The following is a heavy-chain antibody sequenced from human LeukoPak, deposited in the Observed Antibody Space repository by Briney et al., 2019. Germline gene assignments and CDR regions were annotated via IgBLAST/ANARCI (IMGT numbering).Heavy chain of an antibody. CDR2: ISSSSSYI. CDR3: ARSDYGGNSGLDY. CDR1: GFTFSSYS. D-gene: IGHD4-23*01. J-gene: IGHJ4*02. V-gene: IGHV3-21*01. Sequence: GGSLRLSCVASGFTFSSYSMNWVRQAPGKGLEWVSSISSSSSYIYYADSVKGRFTISRDNAKNSLYLQMNSLRAEDTAVYYCARSDYGGNSGLDYWGQGTLVTVSS.